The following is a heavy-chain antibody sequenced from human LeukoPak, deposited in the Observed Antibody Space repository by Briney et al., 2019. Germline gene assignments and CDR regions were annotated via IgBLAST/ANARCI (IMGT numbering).Heavy chain of an antibody. CDR1: GFTFSSSA. CDR2: INSGGGST. Sequence: PGGSLRLSCAASGFTFSSSAMSWVRQASGKGLEWVSAINSGGGSTYYTDSVKGRFTISRDNSKNTLYLQMNSLKVEDTAVSYCAIDATGGHTCASTRDDWGQGALVTVSS. CDR3: AIDATGGHTCASTRDD. J-gene: IGHJ4*02. D-gene: IGHD1-1*01. V-gene: IGHV3-23*01.